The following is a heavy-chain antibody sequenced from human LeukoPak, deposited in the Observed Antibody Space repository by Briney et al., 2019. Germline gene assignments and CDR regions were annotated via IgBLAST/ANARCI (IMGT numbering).Heavy chain of an antibody. Sequence: GGSLRLSCVVSGFTFNRCWMSWVRQAPGKGLEWVAHINPDGRDTYYVDSVKGRFTISRDNAQNSMYLQMNSLRVEDMAVYYCTSWGDTTAEYFQRWGQGTLVTVSS. V-gene: IGHV3-7*01. CDR2: INPDGRDT. CDR1: GFTFNRCW. CDR3: TSWGDTTAEYFQR. J-gene: IGHJ1*01. D-gene: IGHD2-21*02.